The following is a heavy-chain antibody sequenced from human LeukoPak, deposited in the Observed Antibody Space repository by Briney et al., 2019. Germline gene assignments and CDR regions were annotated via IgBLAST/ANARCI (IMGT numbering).Heavy chain of an antibody. V-gene: IGHV4-39*01. CDR3: ASLNPPYYYYGMDV. CDR2: IYYSGST. J-gene: IGHJ6*02. CDR1: GGSISSSSYY. Sequence: KASETLSLTCTVSGGSISSSSYYWGWIRQPPGKGLEWIGSIYYSGSTYYNPSLKSRVTISVDTSKNQFPLKLSSVTAADTAVYYCASLNPPYYYYGMDVWGQGTTVTVSS.